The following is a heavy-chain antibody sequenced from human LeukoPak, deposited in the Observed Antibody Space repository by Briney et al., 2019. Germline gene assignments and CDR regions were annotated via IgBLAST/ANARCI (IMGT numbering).Heavy chain of an antibody. J-gene: IGHJ6*03. D-gene: IGHD3-10*01. V-gene: IGHV3-20*04. Sequence: GGSLRLSCAASGFTFSNAWMSWVRQAPGKGLEWVSGINWNGGSTGYADSVKGRFTISRDNAKNSLYLQMNSLRAEDTALYYCARVSSYGSGYYYYMDVWGKGTTVTVSS. CDR2: INWNGGST. CDR3: ARVSSYGSGYYYYMDV. CDR1: GFTFSNAW.